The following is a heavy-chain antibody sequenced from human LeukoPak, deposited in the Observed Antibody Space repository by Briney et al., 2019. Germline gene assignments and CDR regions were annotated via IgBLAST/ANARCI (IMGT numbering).Heavy chain of an antibody. D-gene: IGHD1-26*01. CDR1: GGSFSSYY. CDR3: ARHGGLLRSPLFDY. CDR2: IYYSGST. Sequence: PSETLSLTCAVYGGSFSSYYWSWIRQPPGKGLEWIGYIYYSGSTNYNPSLKSRVTISVDTSKNQFSLKLSSVTAADTAVYYCARHGGLLRSPLFDYWGQGTLVTVSS. J-gene: IGHJ4*02. V-gene: IGHV4-59*08.